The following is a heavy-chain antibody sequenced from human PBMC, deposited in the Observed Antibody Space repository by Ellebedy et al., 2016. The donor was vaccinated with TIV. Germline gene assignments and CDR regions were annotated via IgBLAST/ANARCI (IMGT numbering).Heavy chain of an antibody. D-gene: IGHD1-26*01. Sequence: ESLKISCAASGFPVSSNYMSWVRQAPGKGLEWVSVIYPGGNTYYADSVKGRFTISRDTSKDTLYLQMNSLRAEDTAVYYCATERDSGSTDYWGQGTLVTVSS. CDR1: GFPVSSNY. J-gene: IGHJ4*02. CDR2: IYPGGNT. CDR3: ATERDSGSTDY. V-gene: IGHV3-66*01.